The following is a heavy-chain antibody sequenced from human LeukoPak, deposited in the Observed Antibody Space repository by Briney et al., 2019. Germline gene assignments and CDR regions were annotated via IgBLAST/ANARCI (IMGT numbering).Heavy chain of an antibody. CDR1: GFTFSSYG. CDR2: ISYDGSYK. J-gene: IGHJ4*02. D-gene: IGHD3-22*01. V-gene: IGHV3-30*18. Sequence: PGGSLRLSCAASGFTFSSYGIHSVRQAPGKGLEWMAVISYDGSYKYYADSVKGRFTISRDNSKNTVSLQMSSLRAEDTAVYYCAKDHFDSSMYHLPRWVAGVDYWGQGTRVTVSA. CDR3: AKDHFDSSMYHLPRWVAGVDY.